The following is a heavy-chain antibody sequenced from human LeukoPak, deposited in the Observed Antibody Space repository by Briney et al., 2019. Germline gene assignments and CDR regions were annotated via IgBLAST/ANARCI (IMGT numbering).Heavy chain of an antibody. CDR2: IYYSGST. Sequence: SETLSLTCTVSGGSISSYYWSWIRQPPGKGLEWIGYIYYSGSTNYNPSLKSRVTISVDTSKNQFSLKLGPVTAADTAVYYCAREYCSSTSCYTGEWFDPWGQGTLVTVSS. D-gene: IGHD2-2*02. V-gene: IGHV4-59*01. CDR3: AREYCSSTSCYTGEWFDP. CDR1: GGSISSYY. J-gene: IGHJ5*02.